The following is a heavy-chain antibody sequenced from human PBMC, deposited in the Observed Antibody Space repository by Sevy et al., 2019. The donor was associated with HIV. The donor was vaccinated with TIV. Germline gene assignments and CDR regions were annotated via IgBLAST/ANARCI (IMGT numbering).Heavy chain of an antibody. CDR3: VKEVSQYSYSDY. D-gene: IGHD5-18*01. Sequence: GGSLRLSCAASGFTFSNYAMSWVRQTPGKGLEWVSAISGSADATYYTDSVKGRFTISGDNSKNTVYLQMNGLGAEDTAVYYCVKEVSQYSYSDYWGQGTLVTVSS. J-gene: IGHJ4*02. CDR2: ISGSADAT. V-gene: IGHV3-23*01. CDR1: GFTFSNYA.